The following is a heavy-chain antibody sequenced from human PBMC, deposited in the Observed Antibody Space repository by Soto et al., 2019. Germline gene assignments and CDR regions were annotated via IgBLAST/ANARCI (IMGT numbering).Heavy chain of an antibody. D-gene: IGHD4-17*01. CDR2: IYYSGST. V-gene: IGHV4-31*03. CDR1: GGSISSGGYY. J-gene: IGHJ4*02. Sequence: LSLTCTVSGGSISSGGYYWSWIRQHPGKGLEWIGYIYYSGSTYYNPSLKSRVTISVDTSKNQFSLKLSSVTAADTAVYYCARSYGDWYYFDYWGQGTLVTVSS. CDR3: ARSYGDWYYFDY.